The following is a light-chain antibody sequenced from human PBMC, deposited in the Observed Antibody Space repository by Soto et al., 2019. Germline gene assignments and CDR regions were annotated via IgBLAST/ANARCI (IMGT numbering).Light chain of an antibody. CDR2: GAS. J-gene: IGKJ5*01. V-gene: IGKV3-15*01. Sequence: EIVMTQSPATLSVSPWERATLSCRASQSVSSNLAWYQQKLGQAPRLLIYGASTRATGIPARFIGSGSGTDFTLTISSLEPEDFAVFYCQQHSNWPITFGQGTRLEI. CDR3: QQHSNWPIT. CDR1: QSVSSN.